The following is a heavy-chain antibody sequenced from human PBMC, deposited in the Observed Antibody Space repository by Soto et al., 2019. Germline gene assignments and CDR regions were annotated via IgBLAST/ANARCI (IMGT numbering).Heavy chain of an antibody. V-gene: IGHV1-69*02. Sequence: QVQLVQSGAEVKKPGSSVKVSCKASGGTFSSYTISWVRQAPGQALEWMGRIIPILGIANYAQKFQSRVKITADKSTSTAYMEQSSLKSEETAVNYCANPCYSIWNAFDIWGQGTMVTVSS. D-gene: IGHD2-15*01. CDR2: IIPILGIA. CDR3: ANPCYSIWNAFDI. J-gene: IGHJ3*02. CDR1: GGTFSSYT.